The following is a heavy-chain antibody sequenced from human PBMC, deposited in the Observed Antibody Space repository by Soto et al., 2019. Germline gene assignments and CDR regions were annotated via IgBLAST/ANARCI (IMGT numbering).Heavy chain of an antibody. CDR2: INSDGSST. CDR1: GFTFSSYW. D-gene: IGHD1-26*01. Sequence: EVQLVESGGGLVQPGGSLRLSCAASGFTFSSYWMHWVRQAPGKGLVWVSRINSDGSSTSYADSVKGRFTISRDNAKNRQYLQMNSLGGEDTAVYYCARVAGELLPKDIWGQGTMVTVSS. CDR3: ARVAGELLPKDI. V-gene: IGHV3-74*01. J-gene: IGHJ3*02.